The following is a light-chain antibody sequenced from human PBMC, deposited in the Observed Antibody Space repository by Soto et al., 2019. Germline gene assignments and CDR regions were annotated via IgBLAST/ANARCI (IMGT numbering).Light chain of an antibody. CDR3: HQYGSSGFT. CDR1: QSVSSSS. Sequence: EIVLTQSTGTLSLSPGESATLSCRASQSVSSSSLAWFQQKPGQAPRLLIYAASSRATGIPDRFSCSGSGTDFTLTISRLEPEDFAIYYCHQYGSSGFTYGPGTKVDIK. J-gene: IGKJ3*01. CDR2: AAS. V-gene: IGKV3-20*01.